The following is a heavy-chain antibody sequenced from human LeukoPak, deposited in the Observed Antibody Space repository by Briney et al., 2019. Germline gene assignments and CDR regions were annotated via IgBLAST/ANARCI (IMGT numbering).Heavy chain of an antibody. CDR1: GYTFTTYY. CDR2: VNPSGDNT. Sequence: ASVKVSCKASGYTFTTYYMHWVRQAPGQGLEWMGIVNPSGDNTTPQKFQGRVTMTKDTSTSAVHMELSSLRPEDTVVYYCARGSSYINPPDYWGQGTLVTVSS. V-gene: IGHV1-46*01. J-gene: IGHJ4*02. CDR3: ARGSSYINPPDY. D-gene: IGHD4-11*01.